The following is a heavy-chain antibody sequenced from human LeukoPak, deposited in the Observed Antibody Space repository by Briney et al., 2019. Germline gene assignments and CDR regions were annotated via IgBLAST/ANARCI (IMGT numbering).Heavy chain of an antibody. V-gene: IGHV3-21*04. CDR1: GFTFSSYS. CDR3: AKGDCSSTSCYLFDY. CDR2: ISSSSSYI. D-gene: IGHD2-2*01. J-gene: IGHJ4*02. Sequence: GGSLRLSCAASGFTFSSYSMNWVRQAPGKGLEWVSSISSSSSYIYYADSVKGRFTISRDNAKNSLYLQMNSLRAEDMALYYCAKGDCSSTSCYLFDYWGQGTLVTVSS.